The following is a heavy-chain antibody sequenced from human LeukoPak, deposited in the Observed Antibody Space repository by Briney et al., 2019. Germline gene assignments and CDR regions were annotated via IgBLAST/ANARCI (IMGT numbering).Heavy chain of an antibody. V-gene: IGHV3-23*01. CDR2: ISGSGGST. CDR3: AKVEHYYDSSPTDY. CDR1: GFTFSSYA. D-gene: IGHD3-22*01. Sequence: GGSLRLSCAASGFTFSSYAMSWVRQAPGKGLEWVSAISGSGGSTYYADSVKGRFTISRDNSKNTLYLQMNSLRAEDTAVYYCAKVEHYYDSSPTDYWGQGTLVTVSS. J-gene: IGHJ4*02.